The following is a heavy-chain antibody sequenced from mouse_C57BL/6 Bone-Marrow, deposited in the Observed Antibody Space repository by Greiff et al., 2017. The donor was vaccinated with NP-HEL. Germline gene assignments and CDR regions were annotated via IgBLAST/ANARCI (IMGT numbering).Heavy chain of an antibody. CDR2: ISSGSSTI. CDR3: ASLLRGAY. V-gene: IGHV5-17*01. CDR1: GFTFSDYG. D-gene: IGHD1-1*01. Sequence: EVQGVESGGGLVKPGGSLKLSCAASGFTFSDYGMHWVRQAPEKGLEWVAYISSGSSTIYYADTVKGRFTISRDNAKNTLFLQMTSLRSEDTAMYYCASLLRGAYWGQGTLVTVSA. J-gene: IGHJ3*01.